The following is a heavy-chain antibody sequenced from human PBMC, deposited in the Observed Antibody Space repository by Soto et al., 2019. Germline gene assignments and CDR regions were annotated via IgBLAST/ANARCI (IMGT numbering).Heavy chain of an antibody. CDR3: ARDHVAPGRAVSHYGMDF. V-gene: IGHV1-69*01. D-gene: IGHD6-19*01. CDR1: GGTFSSYA. CDR2: IIPIFGTA. J-gene: IGHJ6*02. Sequence: QVQLVQSGAEVKKPGSSVKVSCKASGGTFSSYAISWVRQAPGQGLEWMGGIIPIFGTANYAQKFQGRVTITADESMSTAYMELRSLRSEDTAVYYCARDHVAPGRAVSHYGMDFWGQGTTVTVSS.